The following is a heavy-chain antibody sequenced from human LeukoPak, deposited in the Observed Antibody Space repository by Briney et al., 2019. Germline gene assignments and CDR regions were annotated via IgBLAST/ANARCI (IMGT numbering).Heavy chain of an antibody. V-gene: IGHV1-69*01. CDR1: GGTFSSYA. Sequence: SVKVSCKASGGTFSSYAISWVRQAPGQGLEWMGGIIPIFGTANYAQKFQGRATITADESTSTAYMELSSLRSEDTAVYYCARSFPRTKDWFDPWGQGTLVTVSS. J-gene: IGHJ5*02. CDR2: IIPIFGTA. CDR3: ARSFPRTKDWFDP.